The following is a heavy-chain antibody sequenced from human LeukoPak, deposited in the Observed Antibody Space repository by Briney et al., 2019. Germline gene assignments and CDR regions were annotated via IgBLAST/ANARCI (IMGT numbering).Heavy chain of an antibody. CDR1: GGSFSGYY. D-gene: IGHD1-7*01. J-gene: IGHJ6*03. Sequence: SETLSLTCAVYGGSFSGYYWSWIRQPPGKGLEWIGEINHSGSTNYNPSLKSRVTISVDTSKNQFSLKLSSVTAADTAVYYCARQRRDWNYADYYYYYMDVWGKGTTVTVSS. CDR3: ARQRRDWNYADYYYYYMDV. CDR2: INHSGST. V-gene: IGHV4-34*01.